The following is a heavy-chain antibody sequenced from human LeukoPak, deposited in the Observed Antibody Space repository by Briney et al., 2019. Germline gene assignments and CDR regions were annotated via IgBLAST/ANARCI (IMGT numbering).Heavy chain of an antibody. CDR2: ISGSDGTS. CDR3: AKSLGVGGYTRYKGFDQ. CDR1: GFTFNSFA. D-gene: IGHD3-16*02. Sequence: GGSLRLSCAASGFTFNSFAMNWVRQAPGKGLEWVSCISGSDGTSHYADFVKGRCTISRDNSKNTLYLQMNSLRAEDTAAYYCAKSLGVGGYTRYKGFDQWGQGTLVVVSS. J-gene: IGHJ4*02. V-gene: IGHV3-23*01.